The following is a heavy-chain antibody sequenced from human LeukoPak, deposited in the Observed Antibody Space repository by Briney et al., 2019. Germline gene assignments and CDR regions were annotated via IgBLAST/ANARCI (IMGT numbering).Heavy chain of an antibody. CDR3: ARSPIGGYDSSGYLNYYFDY. V-gene: IGHV4-31*03. J-gene: IGHJ4*02. D-gene: IGHD3-22*01. Sequence: SETLSLTCTVSGGSISSGGYYWSWIRQHPGKGLEWIGYIYYSGSTYYNPSLKSRVTISVDTSKNQFSLKLSSVTAADTAVYYCARSPIGGYDSSGYLNYYFDYWGQGALVTVSS. CDR1: GGSISSGGYY. CDR2: IYYSGST.